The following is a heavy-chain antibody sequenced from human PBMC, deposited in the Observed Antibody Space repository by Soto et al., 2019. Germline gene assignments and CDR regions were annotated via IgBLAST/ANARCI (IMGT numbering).Heavy chain of an antibody. Sequence: GGSLRLSCAASGFTFSTYAMSWVRQAPGKGLEWVSVISGSGGDTYYADSVKGRFTIARDNSKNTLSLQMNSLRAEDTAVYYCAKARGSSTPAPGSYWGKGTQVTV. CDR2: ISGSGGDT. CDR1: GFTFSTYA. J-gene: IGHJ1*01. D-gene: IGHD2-2*01. CDR3: AKARGSSTPAPGSY. V-gene: IGHV3-23*01.